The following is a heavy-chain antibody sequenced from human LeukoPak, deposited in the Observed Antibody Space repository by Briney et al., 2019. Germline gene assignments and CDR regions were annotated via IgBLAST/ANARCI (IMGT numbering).Heavy chain of an antibody. V-gene: IGHV3-30-3*01. CDR3: ARVGFSSSPMGVDY. CDR2: ISYDGSDK. D-gene: IGHD2-2*01. Sequence: GGSLRLSCAASGFTFSSYAMHWVRQAPGKGLEWVAVISYDGSDKYYADSVKGRFTISRDNSKNTLYLQMNSLRVEDTAVYYCARVGFSSSPMGVDYWGQGTLVTVSS. CDR1: GFTFSSYA. J-gene: IGHJ4*02.